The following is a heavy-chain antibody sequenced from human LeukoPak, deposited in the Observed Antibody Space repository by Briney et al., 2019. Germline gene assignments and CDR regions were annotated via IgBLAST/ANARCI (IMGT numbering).Heavy chain of an antibody. CDR1: GYTFTSYG. Sequence: ASVKVSCKASGYTFTSYGISWVRQAPGQGLEWMGWISAYNGNTNYAQKLQGRVTMTTDTSTSTAYMGLRSLRSDDTAVYYCARVSRWRYFDPDAFDIWGQGTMVTVSS. CDR3: ARVSRWRYFDPDAFDI. J-gene: IGHJ3*02. CDR2: ISAYNGNT. D-gene: IGHD3-9*01. V-gene: IGHV1-18*01.